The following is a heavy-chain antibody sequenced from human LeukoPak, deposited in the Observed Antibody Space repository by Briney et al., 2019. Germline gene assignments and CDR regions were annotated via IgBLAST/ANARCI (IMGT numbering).Heavy chain of an antibody. CDR3: GTWAFYRGLDV. D-gene: IGHD1-26*01. V-gene: IGHV3-43*02. Sequence: PGGSLRLSCVASGFTLDAYAMHWVRQARGKGLEWVSHINADGGRTYYADSVKGRFTISRDNSKNSLYLEMTSLRAEDSALYYCGTWAFYRGLDVWGRGTTVTVSS. CDR1: GFTLDAYA. CDR2: INADGGRT. J-gene: IGHJ6*02.